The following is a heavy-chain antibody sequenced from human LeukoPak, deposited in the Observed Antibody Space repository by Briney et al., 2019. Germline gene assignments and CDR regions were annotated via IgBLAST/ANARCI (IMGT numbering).Heavy chain of an antibody. V-gene: IGHV4-39*01. J-gene: IGHJ5*02. CDR2: IYYSGST. CDR3: ASQNYGYGSGSYNWFDP. CDR1: GGSISSSSYY. D-gene: IGHD3-10*01. Sequence: PSETLSLTCTVSGGSISSSSYYWGWIRQPPGKGLEWIGSIYYSGSTYYNPSLKSRVTISVDTSKNQFSLKLSSVTVADTAVYYCASQNYGYGSGSYNWFDPWGQGTLVTVSS.